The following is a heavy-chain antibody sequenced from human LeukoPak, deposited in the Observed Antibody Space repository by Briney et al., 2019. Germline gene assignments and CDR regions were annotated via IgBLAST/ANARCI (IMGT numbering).Heavy chain of an antibody. CDR2: ISGSGGIT. Sequence: VGSLRLSSAASVFTFISYSMSWVRQAPGKGLEWVSSISGSGGITHYAYSVKGRFTISRDNSKNTFYLQMNSLRAEDTAVYYFSKDREQLWLLGYFDYWGQGTLVTVSS. CDR1: VFTFISYS. J-gene: IGHJ4*02. V-gene: IGHV3-23*01. CDR3: SKDREQLWLLGYFDY. D-gene: IGHD5-18*01.